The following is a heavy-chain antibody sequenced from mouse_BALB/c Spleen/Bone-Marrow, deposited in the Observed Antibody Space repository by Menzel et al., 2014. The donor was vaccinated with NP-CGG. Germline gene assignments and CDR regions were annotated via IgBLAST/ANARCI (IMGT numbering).Heavy chain of an antibody. D-gene: IGHD2-4*01. CDR2: INSNGGST. CDR1: GFTFSSYG. J-gene: IGHJ3*01. Sequence: EVMLVESGGGLVQPGGSLKLSCAASGFTFSSYGMSWVRQTPDKRLELVATINSNGGSTYYPDSVKGRFTTSRDNAKNTLYLQMSSLKSEDTAMYYCAREDYGWFAYWGQGTLVTVSA. V-gene: IGHV5-6-3*01. CDR3: AREDYGWFAY.